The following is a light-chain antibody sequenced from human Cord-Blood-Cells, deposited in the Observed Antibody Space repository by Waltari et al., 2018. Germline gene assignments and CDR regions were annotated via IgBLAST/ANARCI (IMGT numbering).Light chain of an antibody. Sequence: QSALTQPASVSGSPGQSITISCTGTSSDVGGYNYVSWYQQRPGKAPNLMIYDVSKRPSGVSNRFSGAKSGNTASLTISGLQAEDEADYYCSSYTSSSTWVFGGGTKLTVL. J-gene: IGLJ3*02. CDR3: SSYTSSSTWV. CDR2: DVS. V-gene: IGLV2-14*01. CDR1: SSDVGGYNY.